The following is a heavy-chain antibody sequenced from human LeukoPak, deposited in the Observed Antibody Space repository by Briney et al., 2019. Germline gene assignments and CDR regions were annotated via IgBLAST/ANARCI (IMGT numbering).Heavy chain of an antibody. J-gene: IGHJ3*02. CDR1: GGSISSSSYY. Sequence: SETLSLTCTVSGGSISSSSYYWGWIRQPPGKGLEWIGSIYYSGSTYYNPSLKSRVTISVDTSKNQFSLKLSSVTAADTAVYYCAPEDHTAMASEAFDIWGQGTMVTVSS. V-gene: IGHV4-39*01. CDR2: IYYSGST. D-gene: IGHD5-18*01. CDR3: APEDHTAMASEAFDI.